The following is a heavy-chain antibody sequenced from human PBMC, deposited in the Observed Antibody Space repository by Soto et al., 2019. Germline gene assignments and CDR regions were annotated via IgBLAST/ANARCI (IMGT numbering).Heavy chain of an antibody. V-gene: IGHV3-30-3*01. Sequence: QVQLVESGGGVVQPGRSLRLSCAASGFTFSSYAMHWVRQAPGKGLEWVAVISYDGSNKYYADSVKGRFTISRDNSKNTLYLQMNSLRAEDTAVYYCARDPAENYYYYGMDVWGQGTTVTVSS. CDR1: GFTFSSYA. J-gene: IGHJ6*02. CDR2: ISYDGSNK. CDR3: ARDPAENYYYYGMDV.